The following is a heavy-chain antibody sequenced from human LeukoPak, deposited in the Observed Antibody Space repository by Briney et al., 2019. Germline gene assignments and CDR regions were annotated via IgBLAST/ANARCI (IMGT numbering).Heavy chain of an antibody. D-gene: IGHD2-2*01. V-gene: IGHV4-31*03. Sequence: PSETLSLTCTVSGGSISSGGYYWSWIRQHPGKGLEWIGYIYYSGSTYYNPSLKSRVTISVDTSKNQFSLKLSSVTAADTAVYYCARVVGGGDIVVVPAALDPWGQGTLVTVSS. J-gene: IGHJ5*02. CDR3: ARVVGGGDIVVVPAALDP. CDR2: IYYSGST. CDR1: GGSISSGGYY.